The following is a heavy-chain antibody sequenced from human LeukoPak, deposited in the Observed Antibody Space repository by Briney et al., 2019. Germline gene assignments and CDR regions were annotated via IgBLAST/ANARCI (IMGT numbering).Heavy chain of an antibody. CDR3: AKVWDSVGSSPLDY. J-gene: IGHJ4*02. CDR1: GFTFSSYA. Sequence: PGGSLRLSCAASGFTFSSYAMSWVRQAPGKGREWVSAISGSGGSTYYADSVKGRFTISRDNSKNTLYLQMNSLRAEDTAVYYCAKVWDSVGSSPLDYWGQGTLVTVSS. V-gene: IGHV3-23*01. CDR2: ISGSGGST. D-gene: IGHD3-16*01.